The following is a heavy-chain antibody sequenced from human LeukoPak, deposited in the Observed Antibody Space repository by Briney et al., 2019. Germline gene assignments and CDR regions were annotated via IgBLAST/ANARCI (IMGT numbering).Heavy chain of an antibody. CDR3: ARASHYYYDSSGYPA. V-gene: IGHV3-11*01. CDR1: GFTFSDDY. Sequence: PGGSLRLSCAASGFTFSDDYMSWIRQAPGKGLEWVSYISSSGSTIYYADSVKGRFTISRDNAKNSLYLQMNSLRAEDTAVYYCARASHYYYDSSGYPAWGQGTLVTVSS. J-gene: IGHJ4*02. D-gene: IGHD3-22*01. CDR2: ISSSGSTI.